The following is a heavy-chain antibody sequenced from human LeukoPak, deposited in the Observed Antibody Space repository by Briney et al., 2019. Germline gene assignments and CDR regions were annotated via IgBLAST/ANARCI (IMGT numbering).Heavy chain of an antibody. CDR3: ARDRGYSGYYWYFDL. CDR1: GGTSSSYA. CDR2: IIPILGIA. D-gene: IGHD5-12*01. Sequence: SVKVSCKASGGTSSSYAISWVRQAPGQGLEWMGRIIPILGIANYAQKFQGRVTITADKSTSTAYMELSSLRSEDTAVYYCARDRGYSGYYWYFDLWGRGTLVTVSS. J-gene: IGHJ2*01. V-gene: IGHV1-69*04.